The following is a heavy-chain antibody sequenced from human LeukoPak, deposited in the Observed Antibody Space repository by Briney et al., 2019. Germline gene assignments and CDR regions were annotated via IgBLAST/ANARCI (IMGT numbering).Heavy chain of an antibody. Sequence: GGSLRLSCAASGFTFSSYGMHWVRQAPGKGLEWVAVISYDGSNKYYADSVKGRFTISRDNSKNTLYLQMNSLRAEDTAVYYCARGYSSSSHLDYWGQGTLVTVSS. J-gene: IGHJ4*02. CDR2: ISYDGSNK. V-gene: IGHV3-30*03. CDR3: ARGYSSSSHLDY. D-gene: IGHD6-6*01. CDR1: GFTFSSYG.